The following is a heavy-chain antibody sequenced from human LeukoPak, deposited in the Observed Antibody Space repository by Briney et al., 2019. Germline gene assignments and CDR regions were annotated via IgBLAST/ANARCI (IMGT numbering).Heavy chain of an antibody. CDR1: GFTFSSFE. CDR3: ARRALPDF. CDR2: ISGSATTI. D-gene: IGHD2-21*02. V-gene: IGHV3-48*03. Sequence: GGSLRLSCEASGFTFSSFEMNWVRRAPGKGPEFVSYISGSATTIYYADSVKGRFTISRDNAKNSLYLQMNSLRAEDTAVYYCARRALPDFWGQGTLVTVS. J-gene: IGHJ4*02.